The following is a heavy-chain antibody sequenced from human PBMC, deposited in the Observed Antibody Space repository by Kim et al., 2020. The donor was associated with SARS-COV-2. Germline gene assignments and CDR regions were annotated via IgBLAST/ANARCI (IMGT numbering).Heavy chain of an antibody. CDR3: ARDMITFGGVIVISNYYYYGTDV. D-gene: IGHD3-16*02. CDR1: GFTFSSYS. V-gene: IGHV3-48*02. CDR2: ISSSSSTI. Sequence: GGSLRLSCAASGFTFSSYSMNWVRQAPGKGLEWVSYISSSSSTIYYADSVKGRFTISRDNAKNSLYLQMNSLRDEDTAVYYCARDMITFGGVIVISNYYYYGTDVWGQGTTVTVSS. J-gene: IGHJ6*02.